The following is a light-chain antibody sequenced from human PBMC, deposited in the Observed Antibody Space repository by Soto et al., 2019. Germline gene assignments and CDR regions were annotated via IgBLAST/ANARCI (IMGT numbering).Light chain of an antibody. Sequence: QAVVTQPASVSGSPGQSITISCTGPSSDVGGYNYVSWYQQHPGKAPKLMLYAVSNRPSGVSNRFSGSKSGNTASLTISGLQAEDEADYYCSSYTSSSTLLFGGGTQLTVL. CDR1: SSDVGGYNY. CDR3: SSYTSSSTLL. J-gene: IGLJ2*01. V-gene: IGLV2-14*01. CDR2: AVS.